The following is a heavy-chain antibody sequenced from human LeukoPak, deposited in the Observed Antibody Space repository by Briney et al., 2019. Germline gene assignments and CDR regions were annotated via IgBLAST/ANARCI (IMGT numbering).Heavy chain of an antibody. CDR1: GGSFSGYY. D-gene: IGHD6-13*01. V-gene: IGHV4-34*01. Sequence: SETLPLTCAVYGGSFSGYYWSWIRQPPGKGLEWIGEINHSGSTNYNPSLKSRVTISVDTSKNQFSLKLSSVTAADTAVYYCARVAAAGYYYYYMDVWGKGTTVTVSS. CDR2: INHSGST. J-gene: IGHJ6*03. CDR3: ARVAAAGYYYYYMDV.